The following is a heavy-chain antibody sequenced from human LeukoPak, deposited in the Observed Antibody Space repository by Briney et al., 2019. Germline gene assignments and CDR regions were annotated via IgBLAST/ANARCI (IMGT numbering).Heavy chain of an antibody. D-gene: IGHD5-24*01. CDR3: ARRRLGYYFDY. CDR1: GGSFSGHY. CDR2: INPRGST. Sequence: SETLSLTCGVYGGSFSGHYWSWIRQPPGKGLEWIGEINPRGSTNYNPSLKSRVTLSADTSKNQFSLTLNSVTAADTAVYYCARRRLGYYFDYWGQGTLVTVSS. V-gene: IGHV4-34*01. J-gene: IGHJ4*02.